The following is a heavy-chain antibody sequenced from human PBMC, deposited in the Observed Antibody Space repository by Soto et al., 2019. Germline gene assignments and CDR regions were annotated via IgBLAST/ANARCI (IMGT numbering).Heavy chain of an antibody. CDR3: ARGNYGYCYGMDV. D-gene: IGHD3-10*01. V-gene: IGHV3-33*01. Sequence: QGQLVESGGGVVQPGRSLRLSCAASGFTFRTYGMHLVRQAPGKGLECVAVIWYDVSNKYYADSVKGRFTISRDKSKNTLSLQMNSLRAEDTAIYYCARGNYGYCYGMDVWGQGTTVTVSS. J-gene: IGHJ6*02. CDR1: GFTFRTYG. CDR2: IWYDVSNK.